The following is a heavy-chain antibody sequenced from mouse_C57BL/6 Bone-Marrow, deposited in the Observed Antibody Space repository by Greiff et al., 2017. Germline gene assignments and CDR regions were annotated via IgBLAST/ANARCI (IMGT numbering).Heavy chain of an antibody. J-gene: IGHJ2*01. Sequence: EVQLVESGGGLVKPGGSLKLSCAASGFTFSSYAMSWVRQTPEKRLEWVATISDGGSYTYYPDNVKGRFTISRDNAKNNLYLQMSHLKSEDTAMYYCATRDDWGQGTTLTVSS. D-gene: IGHD3-3*01. CDR2: ISDGGSYT. V-gene: IGHV5-4*01. CDR1: GFTFSSYA. CDR3: ATRDD.